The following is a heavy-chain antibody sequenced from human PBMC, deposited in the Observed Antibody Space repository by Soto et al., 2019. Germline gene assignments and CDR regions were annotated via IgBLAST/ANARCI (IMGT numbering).Heavy chain of an antibody. CDR1: GLTFSNYA. CDR2: MSGSSSTT. J-gene: IGHJ4*02. D-gene: IGHD1-7*01. V-gene: IGHV3-23*01. CDR3: AKNKERELPGVLDF. Sequence: WGSLRLSCATSGLTFSNYAMSWFRQAPGGGLEWVSSMSGSSSTTYYADSVRGRFTISRDRSKNTLYLQMSSLRAEDTALYYCAKNKERELPGVLDFWGQGTLATLSS.